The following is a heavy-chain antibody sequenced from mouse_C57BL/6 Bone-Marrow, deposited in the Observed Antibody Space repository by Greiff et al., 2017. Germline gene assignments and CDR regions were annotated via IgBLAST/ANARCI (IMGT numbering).Heavy chain of an antibody. J-gene: IGHJ4*01. CDR3: PKLPYYYGSSYGYAMDY. D-gene: IGHD1-1*01. CDR2: IWGDGST. CDR1: GFSLTSYG. V-gene: IGHV2-3*01. Sequence: VKLMESGPGLVAPSQSLSITCTVSGFSLTSYGVSWVRQPPGKGLEWLGVIWGDGSTNYHSALISRLSTSKDNSKRHAFLKLNRLQTNDTATFYCPKLPYYYGSSYGYAMDYWGQGTSVTVSS.